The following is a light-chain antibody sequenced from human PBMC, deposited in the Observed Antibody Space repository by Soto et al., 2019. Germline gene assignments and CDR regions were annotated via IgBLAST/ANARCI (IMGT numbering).Light chain of an antibody. CDR3: QQYNNWPSET. CDR2: GAS. V-gene: IGKV3-20*01. CDR1: QSVSSSY. J-gene: IGKJ2*01. Sequence: EIVLTQSPGTLSLSPGERATLSCRASQSVSSSYLAWYQQKPGQAPRLLIYGASSRATGIPDRFSGSGSGTDFTLTISRLEPEDFAVYYCQQYNNWPSETFGQGTKLEIK.